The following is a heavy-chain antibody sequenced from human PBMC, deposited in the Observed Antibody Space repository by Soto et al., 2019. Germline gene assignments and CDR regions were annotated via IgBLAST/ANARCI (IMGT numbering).Heavy chain of an antibody. CDR3: AKDGGGSWYSSPFDP. V-gene: IGHV3-23*01. Sequence: EVQLLESGGGLVQPGGSLRLSCAASGFTFSSYAMSWVRQAPGKGLEWVSAISGSGGSTYYADSVKGRFTISRDNSKNTLYLQMNSLRAEDKAVYYCAKDGGGSWYSSPFDPWGQGTLVTVSS. D-gene: IGHD6-13*01. J-gene: IGHJ5*02. CDR2: ISGSGGST. CDR1: GFTFSSYA.